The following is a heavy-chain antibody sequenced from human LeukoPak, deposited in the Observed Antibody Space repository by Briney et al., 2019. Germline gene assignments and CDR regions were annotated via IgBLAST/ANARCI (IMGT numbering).Heavy chain of an antibody. CDR1: GGSISSYY. CDR2: IYYSGST. D-gene: IGHD3-16*02. V-gene: IGHV4-59*01. Sequence: SETLSLTCTVSGGSISSYYWSWIRQPPGKGLEWIGNIYYSGSTNYNPSLKSRVTISVDTSKNQFSLKLSSVTAADTAVYYCARVPRDVWGSYRLRAFDIWGQGTMVTVSS. J-gene: IGHJ3*02. CDR3: ARVPRDVWGSYRLRAFDI.